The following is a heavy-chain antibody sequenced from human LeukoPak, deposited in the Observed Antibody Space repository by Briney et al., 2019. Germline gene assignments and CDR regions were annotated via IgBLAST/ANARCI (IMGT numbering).Heavy chain of an antibody. J-gene: IGHJ6*02. CDR2: FDPEDGET. CDR3: ASSPRDYYYYGMDV. Sequence: GASVEVSCKVSGYTLTELSMHWAQQAPGTGLEWMGGFDPEDGETIYAQKFQGRVTMTEDTSTDTAYMELSSLRSEDTAVYYCASSPRDYYYYGMDVWGQGTTVTVSS. CDR1: GYTLTELS. V-gene: IGHV1-24*01.